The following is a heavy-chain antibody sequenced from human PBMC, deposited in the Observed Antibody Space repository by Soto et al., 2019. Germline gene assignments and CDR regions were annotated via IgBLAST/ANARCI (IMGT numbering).Heavy chain of an antibody. J-gene: IGHJ3*02. CDR3: ARDHPPLPYCGGDCLGSFDI. CDR1: GYTFTSYG. D-gene: IGHD2-21*02. CDR2: ISAYNGNT. V-gene: IGHV1-18*01. Sequence: QVQLVQSGAEVKKPGASVKVSCKASGYTFTSYGISWVRQAPGQGLEWMGWISAYNGNTNYAQKLQGRVTMTTDTSTSTAYMELRRLRSDDTAVYYCARDHPPLPYCGGDCLGSFDIWGQGTMVTVSS.